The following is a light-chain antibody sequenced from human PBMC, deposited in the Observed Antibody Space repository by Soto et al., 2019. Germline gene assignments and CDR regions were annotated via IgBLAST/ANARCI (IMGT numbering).Light chain of an antibody. V-gene: IGKV1-33*01. CDR1: QDINNY. CDR3: QQYDIAPFT. J-gene: IGKJ3*01. Sequence: DIQMTQSPSSLSASVRDRVTITCQASQDINNYLNWYQQKPGKSPKLLINGASNWEAGVPSRFSGSGSGTDFTLTITSLQPEDIGTYYCQQYDIAPFTFGPGTKVEI. CDR2: GAS.